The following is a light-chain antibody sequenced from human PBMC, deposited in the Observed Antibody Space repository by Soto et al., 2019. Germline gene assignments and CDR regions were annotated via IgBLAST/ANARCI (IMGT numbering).Light chain of an antibody. Sequence: EIVLTQSPGTLSLSPGERATLSCRASQSISSTYLAWYQQKPGQAPRLLIYVASSRATGIPDRFSGSGSGTDFTLTISRLEPEDFAVYFCQHRSNSPPTWTFGQGTKVEIK. CDR3: QHRSNSPPTWT. J-gene: IGKJ1*01. CDR1: QSISSTY. CDR2: VAS. V-gene: IGKV3D-20*02.